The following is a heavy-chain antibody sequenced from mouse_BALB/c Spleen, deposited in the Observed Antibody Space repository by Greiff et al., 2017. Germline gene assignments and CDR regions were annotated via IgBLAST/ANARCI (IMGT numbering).Heavy chain of an antibody. J-gene: IGHJ4*01. D-gene: IGHD2-3*01. CDR2: ISSGGGST. CDR1: GFAFSSYD. Sequence: EVQRVESGGGLVKPGGSLKLSCAASGFAFSSYDMSWVRQTPEKRLEWVAYISSGGGSTYYPDTVKGRFTISRDNAKNTLYLQMSSLKSEDTAMYYCARFYDGYYVYAMDYWGQGTSVTVSS. V-gene: IGHV5-12-1*01. CDR3: ARFYDGYYVYAMDY.